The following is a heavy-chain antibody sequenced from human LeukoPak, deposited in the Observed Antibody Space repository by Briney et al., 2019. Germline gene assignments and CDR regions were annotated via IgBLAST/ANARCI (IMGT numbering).Heavy chain of an antibody. Sequence: GGSLRLSCAASGFIFSSYSMNWVRQAPGKGLEWISHVSSSSTNIYYADSVKGRFTISRDNAKNSLFLQMNSLRVEDTAVYYCARDIGISGSWPYFDFWGQGTLVTVSS. J-gene: IGHJ4*02. CDR1: GFIFSSYS. CDR2: VSSSSTNI. D-gene: IGHD6-13*01. CDR3: ARDIGISGSWPYFDF. V-gene: IGHV3-48*04.